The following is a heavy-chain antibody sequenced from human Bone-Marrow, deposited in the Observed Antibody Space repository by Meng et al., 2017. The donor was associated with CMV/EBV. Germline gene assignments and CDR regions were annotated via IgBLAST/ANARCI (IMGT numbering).Heavy chain of an antibody. CDR1: GGTFSSYA. V-gene: IGHV1-69*05. CDR2: IIPIFGTA. J-gene: IGHJ4*02. Sequence: SVKVSCKASGGTFSSYAISWVRQAPGQGLEWMGGIIPIFGTANYAQKFQGRVTITTDESTSTAYMELSSLRSEDTAVYYCASANYCSSTSCYNSWGQGNLVNVAS. CDR3: ASANYCSSTSCYNS. D-gene: IGHD2-2*01.